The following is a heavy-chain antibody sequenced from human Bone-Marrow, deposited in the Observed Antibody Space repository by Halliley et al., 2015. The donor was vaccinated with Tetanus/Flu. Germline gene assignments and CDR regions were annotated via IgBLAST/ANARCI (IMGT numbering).Heavy chain of an antibody. CDR2: IAVVGGNT. V-gene: IGHV3-23*01. Sequence: LGWVSAIAVVGGNTFYADTVKGRFTISRDNSKNMLSLQMNSLRAEDTAVYFWANDFGISSPQYWGQGTLVTFSS. CDR3: ANDFGISSPQY. J-gene: IGHJ4*02. D-gene: IGHD6-6*01.